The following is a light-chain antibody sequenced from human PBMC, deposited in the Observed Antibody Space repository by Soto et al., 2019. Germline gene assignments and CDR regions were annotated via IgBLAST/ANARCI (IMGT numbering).Light chain of an antibody. CDR2: EGS. V-gene: IGLV2-23*01. CDR3: CSYAGSSTYV. J-gene: IGLJ1*01. Sequence: QSVLTQPAAVSGSPGQSITISCTGTSSDVWSYNLVSWYQQHPGKAPKLMIYEGSKRPSGVSNRFSGSKSGNTASLTISGLQAEDEADYYCCSYAGSSTYVFGTGTKV. CDR1: SSDVWSYNL.